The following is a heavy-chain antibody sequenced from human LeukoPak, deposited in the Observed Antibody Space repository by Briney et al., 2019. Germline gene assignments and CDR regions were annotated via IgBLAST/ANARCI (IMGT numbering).Heavy chain of an antibody. V-gene: IGHV3-23*01. CDR1: GFTFSSYA. J-gene: IGHJ4*02. CDR3: AKAERFSGTKTPDY. CDR2: ISGSGGST. Sequence: GGSLRLSGVASGFTFSSYAMSWVRQVPGKGLEWVSVISGSGGSTNYADSVKGRFTISRDNSKNTLYLQMNSLRAEDTAVYYCAKAERFSGTKTPDYWGQGTLVTVSP. D-gene: IGHD1-26*01.